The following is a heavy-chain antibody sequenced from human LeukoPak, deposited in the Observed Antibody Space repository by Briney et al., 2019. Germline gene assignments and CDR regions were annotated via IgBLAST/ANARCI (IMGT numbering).Heavy chain of an antibody. CDR2: ISSSGGII. CDR1: GFTFSSYE. V-gene: IGHV3-48*03. D-gene: IGHD2-2*01. Sequence: GSLRLSCAASGFTFSSYEMNWVRQAPGKGLEWVSYISSSGGIIYYADSVKGRFTISRDNTKNSLYLQMNSLRADDTAVYYCAREACSSNSCSYYFDSWGQGTLVTVSS. CDR3: AREACSSNSCSYYFDS. J-gene: IGHJ4*02.